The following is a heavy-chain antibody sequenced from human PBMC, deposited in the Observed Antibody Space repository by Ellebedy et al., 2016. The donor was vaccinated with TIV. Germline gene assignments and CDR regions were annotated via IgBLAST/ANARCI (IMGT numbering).Heavy chain of an antibody. CDR1: GYTFTSYG. CDR3: AATSSGSGP. Sequence: ASVKVSXXASGYTFTSYGISWVRQAPGQGLEWMGWMNPNSGNTGYAQKFQGRVTMTRNTSISTAYMELSSLRSEDTAVYYCAATSSGSGPWGQGTLVTVSS. CDR2: MNPNSGNT. V-gene: IGHV1-8*02. D-gene: IGHD3-22*01. J-gene: IGHJ5*02.